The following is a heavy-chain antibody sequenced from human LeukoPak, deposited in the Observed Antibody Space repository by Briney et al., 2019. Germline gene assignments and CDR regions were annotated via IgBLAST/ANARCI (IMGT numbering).Heavy chain of an antibody. CDR2: ISSSGSTI. V-gene: IGHV3-11*01. Sequence: GGSLRLSCAASGFTFSDYYMSWIRQAPGKGLEWVSYISSSGSTIYYADSVKGRFTISRDNAKNSLYLQMNSLRAEDTAVYYCARDWWWWSGPTHGMDVWGQGTTVTVSS. J-gene: IGHJ6*02. D-gene: IGHD2-21*01. CDR1: GFTFSDYY. CDR3: ARDWWWWSGPTHGMDV.